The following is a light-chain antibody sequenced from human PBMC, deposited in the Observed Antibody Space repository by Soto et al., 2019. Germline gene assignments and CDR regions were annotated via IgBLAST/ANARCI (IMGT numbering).Light chain of an antibody. CDR3: LQDYNYPWT. CDR2: AAS. V-gene: IGKV1-6*01. Sequence: ALQSTPSPSSLSASVGDRVTITCRASQGIRNDLGWYQQKPGKAPKLLIYAASSLQSGVPSRFSGSGSGTDFTLTISSLQPEDFATYYCLQDYNYPWTVGQGTKVDIK. CDR1: QGIRND. J-gene: IGKJ1*01.